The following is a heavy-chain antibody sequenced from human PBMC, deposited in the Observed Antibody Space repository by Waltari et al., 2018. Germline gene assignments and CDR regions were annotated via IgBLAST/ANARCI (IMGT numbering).Heavy chain of an antibody. CDR3: TYYYDSSGKPYYYYGMDV. J-gene: IGHJ6*02. D-gene: IGHD3-22*01. V-gene: IGHV3-23*01. Sequence: EVQLLESGGGLVQPGGSLRLSCAASGFTFSSYAMSWLLPAPGKGLEWVSAISGSGGSTYYADSVKGRFTISRDNSKNTLYLQMNSLRAEDTAVYYCTYYYDSSGKPYYYYGMDVWGQGTTVTVSS. CDR2: ISGSGGST. CDR1: GFTFSSYA.